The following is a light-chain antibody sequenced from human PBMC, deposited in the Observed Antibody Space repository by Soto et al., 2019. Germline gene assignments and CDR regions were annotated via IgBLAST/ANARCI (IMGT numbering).Light chain of an antibody. Sequence: DIQMTQSPSSLSASEGDRVTITCQSSHDASRNLNWFQQKPGEAPQLLIYDASNLERGVPSRFSGSGSVTDFTRTSSSLQPEDVATYYCQQYNSMLSFGGGTEVEIK. J-gene: IGKJ4*01. V-gene: IGKV1-33*01. CDR2: DAS. CDR1: HDASRN. CDR3: QQYNSMLS.